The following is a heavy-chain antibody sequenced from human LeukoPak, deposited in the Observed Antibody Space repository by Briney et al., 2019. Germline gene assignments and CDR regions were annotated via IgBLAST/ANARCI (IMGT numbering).Heavy chain of an antibody. Sequence: PSETLSLTCTVSGGSISGYYWTWIRQPPGKGLEWIGYVFYIGSTNYNPSLKSRVTISVDTSKNQFSLKLSSVNAADTAVYYCARTTEGGYTYDYFYYYYMDVWGKGTTVTISS. CDR2: VFYIGST. J-gene: IGHJ6*03. CDR1: GGSISGYY. CDR3: ARTTEGGYTYDYFYYYYMDV. D-gene: IGHD5-18*01. V-gene: IGHV4-59*01.